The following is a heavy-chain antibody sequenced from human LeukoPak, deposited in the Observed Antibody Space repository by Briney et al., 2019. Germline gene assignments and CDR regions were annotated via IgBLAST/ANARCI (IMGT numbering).Heavy chain of an antibody. CDR2: ISAYNGNT. CDR1: GYTFTSYG. Sequence: ASVKVSCKASGYTFTSYGISWVRQAPGQGLEWMGWISAYNGNTNYAQKLQGRVTMTTDTSTSTAYMELSRLRSDDTAVYYCARVNGYYYDSSGPDAFDIWGQGTMVTVSS. D-gene: IGHD3-22*01. V-gene: IGHV1-18*01. J-gene: IGHJ3*02. CDR3: ARVNGYYYDSSGPDAFDI.